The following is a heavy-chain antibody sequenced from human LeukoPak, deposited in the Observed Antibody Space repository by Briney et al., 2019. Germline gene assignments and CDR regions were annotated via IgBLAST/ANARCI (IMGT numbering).Heavy chain of an antibody. CDR2: INHSGSI. V-gene: IGHV4-34*01. D-gene: IGHD5-18*01. CDR3: ARGGRRWIQLWLDY. J-gene: IGHJ4*02. Sequence: SETLSLTCTVYGGSFSGYYWSWIRQPPGRGLEWIGEINHSGSINYNPSLKSRVTISADTSKNQFSLKLSSVTAADTAVYYCARGGRRWIQLWLDYWGQGTLVTVSS. CDR1: GGSFSGYY.